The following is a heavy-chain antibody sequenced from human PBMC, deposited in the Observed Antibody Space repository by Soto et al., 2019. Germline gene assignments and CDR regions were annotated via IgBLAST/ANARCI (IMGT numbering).Heavy chain of an antibody. Sequence: PSETLSLTCTVSGGSISSYYWSWIRQPPGKGLEWIGYIYYSGSTNYNPSLKSRVTISVDTSKNQFSLKLSSVTAADTAVYYCAGQNYDFPHYFDYWGQGTLVTVSS. J-gene: IGHJ4*02. D-gene: IGHD3-3*01. CDR2: IYYSGST. V-gene: IGHV4-59*08. CDR3: AGQNYDFPHYFDY. CDR1: GGSISSYY.